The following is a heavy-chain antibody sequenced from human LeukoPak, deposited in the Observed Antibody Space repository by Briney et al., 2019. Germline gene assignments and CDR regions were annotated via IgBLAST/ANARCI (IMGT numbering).Heavy chain of an antibody. D-gene: IGHD5-18*01. CDR1: GFTFSSYA. Sequence: GGSLRLSCAASGFTFSSYAMSWVRQAPGKGLEWVSAISGSGGSTYYADSVKGRFTISRDNSKNTLYLQMNSLRAEDTAVYYCAKNAHYQGYSYGGIDYWGQGTLVTVSS. CDR2: ISGSGGST. J-gene: IGHJ4*02. V-gene: IGHV3-23*01. CDR3: AKNAHYQGYSYGGIDY.